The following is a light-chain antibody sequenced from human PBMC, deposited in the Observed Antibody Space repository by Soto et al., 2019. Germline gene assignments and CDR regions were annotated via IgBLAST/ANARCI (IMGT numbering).Light chain of an antibody. CDR1: SSDVGGYNY. CDR2: EVT. V-gene: IGLV2-14*01. CDR3: SSYTTRSTLAV. Sequence: QSALTQPASVSGSPGQSITISCTGTSSDVGGYNYVSWYQQHPGKAPKLMIYEVTNRPSGVSNRFSGSKSGNTASLTISGLQTEDEGDYYCSSYTTRSTLAVFGGGTKVTVL. J-gene: IGLJ2*01.